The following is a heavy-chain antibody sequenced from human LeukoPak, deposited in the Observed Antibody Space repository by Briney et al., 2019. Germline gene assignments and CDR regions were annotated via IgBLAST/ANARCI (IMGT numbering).Heavy chain of an antibody. CDR1: GGSISSSNW. J-gene: IGHJ6*03. CDR3: ARNNYDKYYYYCMDV. Sequence: SETLSLTCAVSGGSISSSNWWSWVRQPPGKGLEWIGEIYHSGSTNYNPSLKGRVTISVDKSKNQFSLKLSSVTAADTAVYYCARNNYDKYYYYCMDVWGKGTAVTVSS. D-gene: IGHD1-1*01. V-gene: IGHV4-4*02. CDR2: IYHSGST.